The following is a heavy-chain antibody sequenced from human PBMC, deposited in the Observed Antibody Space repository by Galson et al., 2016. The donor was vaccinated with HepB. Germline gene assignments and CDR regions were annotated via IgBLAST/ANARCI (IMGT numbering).Heavy chain of an antibody. CDR1: GFTCSTYA. J-gene: IGHJ4*02. CDR2: IWYDGSKK. V-gene: IGHV3-33*01. Sequence: SLRLSCAASGFTCSTYAMHWVRQAPGKGLEWVAVIWYDGSKKKYADAVKGRFTISRDNSKNTLYLQMNSLRAEDTAVYYCASSGGFGSGTYYVYWGQGTLVTVSS. D-gene: IGHD3-10*01. CDR3: ASSGGFGSGTYYVY.